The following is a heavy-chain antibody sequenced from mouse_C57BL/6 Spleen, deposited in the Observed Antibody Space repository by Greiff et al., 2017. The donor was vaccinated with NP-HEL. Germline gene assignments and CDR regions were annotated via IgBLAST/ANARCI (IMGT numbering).Heavy chain of an antibody. Sequence: VKLMESGAELVKPGASVKISCKASGYAFSSYWMNWVKQRPGKGLEWIGQIYPGDGDTNYNGKFKGKATLTADKSSSTAYMQLSSLTSEDSAVYFCARGELEDYYAMDYWGQGTSVTVSS. V-gene: IGHV1-80*01. D-gene: IGHD1-3*01. CDR3: ARGELEDYYAMDY. CDR1: GYAFSSYW. J-gene: IGHJ4*01. CDR2: IYPGDGDT.